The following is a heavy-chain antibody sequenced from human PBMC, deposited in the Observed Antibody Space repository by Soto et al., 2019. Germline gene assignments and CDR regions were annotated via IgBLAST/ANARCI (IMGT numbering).Heavy chain of an antibody. CDR1: GYTFTNYG. V-gene: IGHV1-18*01. CDR3: GIGGLAVSGTYDY. Sequence: QVHLVQSGAEVKESGASVKVSCKASGYTFTNYGVAWVRRAPGQGLEWMGWISGSNGDTRYAQNLQNRVSLTTDTSTNTAYIALRSLRPDDTALYFCGIGGLAVSGTYDYWGQGTLVTVSS. J-gene: IGHJ4*02. D-gene: IGHD6-19*01. CDR2: ISGSNGDT.